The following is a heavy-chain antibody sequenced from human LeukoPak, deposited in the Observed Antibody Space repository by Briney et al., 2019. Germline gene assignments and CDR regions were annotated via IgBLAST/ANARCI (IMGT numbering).Heavy chain of an antibody. CDR2: SGTVGNT. Sequence: GESLRLSCAASGFTSSAYDMHWVRQITGGGLEWVSTSGTVGNTFYSDSVKGRFTISRENAKNSVHLQMNSLRVEDSAIYFCVRAAMPYIINGRRFDYWGQGTLVTVSS. D-gene: IGHD2-2*01. V-gene: IGHV3-13*04. J-gene: IGHJ4*02. CDR3: VRAAMPYIINGRRFDY. CDR1: GFTSSAYD.